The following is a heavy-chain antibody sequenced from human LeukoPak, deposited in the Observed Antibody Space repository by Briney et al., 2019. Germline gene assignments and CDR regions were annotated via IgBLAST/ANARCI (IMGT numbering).Heavy chain of an antibody. CDR1: GFXFSDYY. CDR3: FQAEDGIRDFDWYNWFDP. J-gene: IGHJ5*02. CDR2: ISSSSSYT. D-gene: IGHD3-9*01. V-gene: IGHV3-11*03. Sequence: GGSLRLSCGASGFXFSDYYMSWIRQAPGKGLNWTSYISSSSSYTNYADSVKGRFTISRDNAKNSLYLQMNSLRAEDTAVYFFFQAEDGIRDFDWYNWFDPWGQGTLVTVSS.